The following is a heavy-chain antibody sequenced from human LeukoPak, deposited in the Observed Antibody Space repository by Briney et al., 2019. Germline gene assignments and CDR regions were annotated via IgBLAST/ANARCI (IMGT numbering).Heavy chain of an antibody. CDR3: ARGPFYYYDSSGYYDY. V-gene: IGHV3-66*01. CDR2: IYSGGST. J-gene: IGHJ4*02. CDR1: GFTVSSNY. Sequence: GGSLRLSCAASGFTVSSNYMSWVRQAPGKGLEWVSVIYSGGSTYYADSVKGRFTISRDNSKNTLYLQMNSLRAEDTAVYYCARGPFYYYDSSGYYDYWGQGTLVTVSS. D-gene: IGHD3-22*01.